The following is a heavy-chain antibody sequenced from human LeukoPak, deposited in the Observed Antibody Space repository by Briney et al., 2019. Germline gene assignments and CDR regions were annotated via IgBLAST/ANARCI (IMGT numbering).Heavy chain of an antibody. J-gene: IGHJ4*02. CDR1: GGSISSYY. CDR3: ARQPRGCSSTSCYHFDY. V-gene: IGHV4-4*09. CDR2: IYTSGST. Sequence: SETLSLTCTVSGGSISSYYWSWIRQPPGKGLEWIGYIYTSGSTNYNPSLKSRVTISVDMSKNQFSLKLSSVTAADTAVYYCARQPRGCSSTSCYHFDYWGQGTLVTVSS. D-gene: IGHD2-2*01.